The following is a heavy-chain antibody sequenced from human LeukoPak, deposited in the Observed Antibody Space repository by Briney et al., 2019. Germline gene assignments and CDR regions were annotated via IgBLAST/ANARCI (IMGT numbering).Heavy chain of an antibody. CDR1: GYNFTDYW. V-gene: IGHV5-51*01. CDR2: IYPGDSDT. CDR3: AAGWYGGPYDY. Sequence: HGGSLEISCQGSGYNFTDYWIGWGRPLPGRGLEWMAIIYPGDSDTRYSPSFQGRVTISADKSISTAYLQWSSLKASDTAVYYCAAGWYGGPYDYWGQGILVTVSS. D-gene: IGHD6-19*01. J-gene: IGHJ4*02.